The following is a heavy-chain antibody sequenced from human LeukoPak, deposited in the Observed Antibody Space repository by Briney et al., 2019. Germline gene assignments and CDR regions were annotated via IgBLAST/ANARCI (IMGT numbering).Heavy chain of an antibody. Sequence: GGSLRLSCSASGFTFNTYTMHWVRQAPGKGLEYVSAISSNGGSTYYADSVNGRFTISRDNSKNTLYLQMSSLRAEDTAAYYCVKDGASGSHYDYWGQGTLVTVSS. D-gene: IGHD3-10*01. CDR3: VKDGASGSHYDY. V-gene: IGHV3-64D*06. CDR1: GFTFNTYT. CDR2: ISSNGGST. J-gene: IGHJ4*02.